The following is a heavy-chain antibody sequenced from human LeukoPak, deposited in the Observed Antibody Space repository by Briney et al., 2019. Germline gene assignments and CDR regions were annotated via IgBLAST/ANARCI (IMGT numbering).Heavy chain of an antibody. D-gene: IGHD3-9*01. CDR2: MYSGGST. J-gene: IGHJ4*02. V-gene: IGHV3-66*01. Sequence: GGSLRLSCAASGFIVSSNYMSWVRQAPGKGLEWVSVMYSGGSTYYADSVKGRFTISRDNSKNTLYLQMNSLRAEDTAVYYCARDRTYYDVLTGYSRDGYFDYWGQGTLVTVSS. CDR1: GFIVSSNY. CDR3: ARDRTYYDVLTGYSRDGYFDY.